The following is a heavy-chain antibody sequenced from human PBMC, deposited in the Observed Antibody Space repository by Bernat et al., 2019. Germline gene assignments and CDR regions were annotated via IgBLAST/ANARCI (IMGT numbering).Heavy chain of an antibody. CDR2: IIPIFGTA. CDR3: AREDYGDYGQGFDY. J-gene: IGHJ4*02. V-gene: IGHV1-69*01. Sequence: GSSVKVSCKASGGTFSSYAISWVRQAPGQGLEWMGGIIPIFGTANYAQKFQGRVTITADESTSTAYMELSSLRSEDTAVYYCAREDYGDYGQGFDYWGQGTLVTVSS. D-gene: IGHD4-17*01. CDR1: GGTFSSYA.